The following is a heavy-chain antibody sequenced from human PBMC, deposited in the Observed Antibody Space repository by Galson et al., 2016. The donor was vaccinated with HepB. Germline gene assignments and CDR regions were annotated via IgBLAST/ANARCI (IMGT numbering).Heavy chain of an antibody. CDR2: IFAGGDRT. V-gene: IGHV3-23*01. Sequence: SLRLSCAASGFAFSNYAMSWVRQAPGKGLEWVSLIFAGGDRTFYADSVRGRFTISRDNSKNTLYLQMSSLRADDSAVYYCARFTQEWLDRVYYFDYWGQGTLVTVSS. J-gene: IGHJ4*02. CDR1: GFAFSNYA. CDR3: ARFTQEWLDRVYYFDY. D-gene: IGHD6-19*01.